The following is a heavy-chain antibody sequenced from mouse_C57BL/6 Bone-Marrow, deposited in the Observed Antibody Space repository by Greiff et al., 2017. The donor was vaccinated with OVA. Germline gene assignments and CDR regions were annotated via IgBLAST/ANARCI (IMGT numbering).Heavy chain of an antibody. D-gene: IGHD2-3*01. CDR2: ISNGGGST. CDR3: ASWLLRGMDY. V-gene: IGHV5-12*01. Sequence: EVQVVESGGGLVQPGGSLKLSCAASGFTFSDYYMYWVRQTPEKRLEWVAYISNGGGSTYYPDTVKGRFTISRDNAKNTLYLQMSRLKSEDTAMYYCASWLLRGMDYWGQGTSVTVSS. CDR1: GFTFSDYY. J-gene: IGHJ4*01.